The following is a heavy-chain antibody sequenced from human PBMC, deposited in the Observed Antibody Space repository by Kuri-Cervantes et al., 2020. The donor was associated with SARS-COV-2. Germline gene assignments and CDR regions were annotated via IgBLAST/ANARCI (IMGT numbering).Heavy chain of an antibody. CDR1: GGSFSGYY. J-gene: IGHJ4*02. CDR2: INHSGST. Sequence: ESLKISCAVYGGSFSGYYWSWIRQPPGKGLEWIGEINHSGSTNYNPSLKSRVTISVDTSKNQFSLKLSSVTAADTAVYYCARDGRSVAGPGVDYWGQGTLVTVSS. CDR3: ARDGRSVAGPGVDY. D-gene: IGHD6-19*01. V-gene: IGHV4-34*01.